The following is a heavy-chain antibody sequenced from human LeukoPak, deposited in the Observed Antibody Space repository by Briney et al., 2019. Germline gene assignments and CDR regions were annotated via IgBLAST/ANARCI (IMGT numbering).Heavy chain of an antibody. CDR2: IIHSGST. CDR1: GWSFSGYY. D-gene: IGHD5-24*01. CDR3: ARGTGRDGIDY. Sequence: SETLSLTCTVYGWSFSGYYWTWIRQPPGKGLEWIGEIIHSGSTNYDSSLKSRVTISVDTSKNQFSLKLSSVTAADTAVYYCARGTGRDGIDYWGQGTLVTVSS. V-gene: IGHV4-34*01. J-gene: IGHJ4*02.